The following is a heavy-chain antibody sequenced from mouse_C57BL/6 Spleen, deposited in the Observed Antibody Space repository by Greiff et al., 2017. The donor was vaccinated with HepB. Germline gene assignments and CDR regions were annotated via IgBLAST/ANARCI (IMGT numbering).Heavy chain of an antibody. V-gene: IGHV1-9*01. J-gene: IGHJ4*01. CDR1: GYTFTGYW. D-gene: IGHD1-1*01. CDR3: ARDPPIYYYGSSYAMDY. CDR2: ILPGSGST. Sequence: QVQLKESGAELMKPGASVKLSCKATGYTFTGYWIEWVKQRPGHGLEWIGEILPGSGSTNYNEKFKGKATFTADTSSNTAYMQLSSLTTEDSAIYYCARDPPIYYYGSSYAMDYWGQGTSVTVSS.